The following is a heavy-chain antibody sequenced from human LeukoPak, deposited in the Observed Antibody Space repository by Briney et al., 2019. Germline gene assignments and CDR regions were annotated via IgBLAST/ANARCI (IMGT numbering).Heavy chain of an antibody. CDR2: INAGNGNT. CDR1: GYTFTSYA. J-gene: IGHJ4*02. CDR3: AGLPSGIQN. D-gene: IGHD1-26*01. Sequence: ASVKVSCTASGYTFTSYAMHWVRQAPGQRLEWMGWINAGNGNTKYSQKIQGGVTITRHTSASTAYMELSSLRSEDTAVYYCAGLPSGIQNWGQGTLVTVSS. V-gene: IGHV1-3*01.